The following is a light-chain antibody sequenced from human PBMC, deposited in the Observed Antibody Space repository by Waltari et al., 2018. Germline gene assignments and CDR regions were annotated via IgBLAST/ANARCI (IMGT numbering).Light chain of an antibody. CDR1: NSDVGGYDF. J-gene: IGLJ2*01. V-gene: IGLV2-11*01. CDR3: CSYAGADSSVL. Sequence: QSALTQPRSVSGSPGQSVTISCTGTNSDVGGYDFVSWYQQYPGKAPKLIIYDVYKRPPGVPDRFSGAKSGNTASLSISGLLNEDEADFYCCSYAGADSSVLFGGGTTLTVL. CDR2: DVY.